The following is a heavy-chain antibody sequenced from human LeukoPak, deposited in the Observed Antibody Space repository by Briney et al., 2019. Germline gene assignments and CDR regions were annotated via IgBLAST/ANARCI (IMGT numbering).Heavy chain of an antibody. V-gene: IGHV4-30-4*08. CDR1: GGSISSGDYY. CDR3: ARGQYDILTGYYQGADWFDP. CDR2: IYYSGST. Sequence: PSETLSLTCTVSGGSISSGDYYWSWIRQPPGKGLEWIGYIYYSGSTYYNPSLKSRVTISVDTSKNQFSLKLSSVTAADTAVYYCARGQYDILTGYYQGADWFDPWGQGTLVTVSS. J-gene: IGHJ5*02. D-gene: IGHD3-9*01.